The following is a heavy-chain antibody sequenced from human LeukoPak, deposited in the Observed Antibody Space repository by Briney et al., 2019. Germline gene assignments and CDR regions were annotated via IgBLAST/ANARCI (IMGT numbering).Heavy chain of an antibody. V-gene: IGHV4-59*08. CDR3: ARHFRPVQLRGLNWFDP. Sequence: PETLSLTCTVSGGSISSHYWSWIRQPPGMGLEWIGYIYYSGSTNYNPSLKSRVTISVDTSKKQFSLKLSSVTAADTAVYYCARHFRPVQLRGLNWFDPWGQGTLVTVSS. CDR1: GGSISSHY. D-gene: IGHD4-17*01. CDR2: IYYSGST. J-gene: IGHJ5*02.